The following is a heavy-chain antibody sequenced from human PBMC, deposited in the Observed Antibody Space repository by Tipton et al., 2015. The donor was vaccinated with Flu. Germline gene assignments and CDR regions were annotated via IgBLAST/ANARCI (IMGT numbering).Heavy chain of an antibody. Sequence: QLVQSGGGLVQPGGSLRLSCAASGFTVSSNYMSWVRQAPGKGLEWVSVIYSGGDTYYADSVKGRFTISRDNSKNTLYLQMNSLRAEDTAVYYCARDRGNYDSSAYYFDYWGQGTLVTVSS. CDR1: GFTVSSNY. J-gene: IGHJ4*02. D-gene: IGHD3-22*01. CDR2: IYSGGDT. CDR3: ARDRGNYDSSAYYFDY. V-gene: IGHV3-66*02.